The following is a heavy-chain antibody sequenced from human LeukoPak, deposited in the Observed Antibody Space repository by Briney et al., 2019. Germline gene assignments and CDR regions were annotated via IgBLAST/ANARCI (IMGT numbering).Heavy chain of an antibody. CDR1: GFTFSSYS. J-gene: IGHJ4*02. CDR2: ISSSSSYI. D-gene: IGHD5-18*01. CDR3: ARDTHSYGYSDY. V-gene: IGHV3-21*01. Sequence: GGSLRLSCAASGFTFSSYSMNWVRQTPGKGLEWVSSISSSSSYIYYADSVKGRFTISRDNAKNSLYLQMNSLRAEDTAVYYCARDTHSYGYSDYWGQGTLVTVSS.